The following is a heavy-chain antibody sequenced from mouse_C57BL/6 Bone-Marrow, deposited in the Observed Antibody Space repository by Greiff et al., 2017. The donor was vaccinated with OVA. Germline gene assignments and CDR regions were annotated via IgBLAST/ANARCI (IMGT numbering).Heavy chain of an antibody. J-gene: IGHJ1*03. CDR3: ARENGYYRHWYFDV. V-gene: IGHV1-64*01. D-gene: IGHD2-3*01. CDR1: GYTFTSYW. Sequence: QVQLQQPGAELVKPGASVKLSCKASGYTFTSYWMHWVKQRPDQGLGGIGRILPIGGSTNYNEKFKRKATLTVDKSSSTAYMQLSSLTSEDSAVYYCARENGYYRHWYFDVWGTGTTVTVSS. CDR2: ILPIGGST.